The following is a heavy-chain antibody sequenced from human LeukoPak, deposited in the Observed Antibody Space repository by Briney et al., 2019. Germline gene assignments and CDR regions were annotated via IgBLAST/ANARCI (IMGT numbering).Heavy chain of an antibody. CDR2: IIPIFGTA. J-gene: IGHJ4*02. CDR1: GGTFSSYA. V-gene: IGHV1-69*01. Sequence: GASVKVSCKASGGTFSSYAISWVRQAPGQGLEWMGGIIPIFGTANYAQKFQGRVTITADESTSTAYMELRSLRSDDTAVYYCARGPYYYDSSGYSDYWGQGTLVTVSS. D-gene: IGHD3-22*01. CDR3: ARGPYYYDSSGYSDY.